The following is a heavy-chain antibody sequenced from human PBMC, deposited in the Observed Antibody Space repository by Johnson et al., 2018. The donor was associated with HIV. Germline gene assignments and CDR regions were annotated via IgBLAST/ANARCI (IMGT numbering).Heavy chain of an antibody. J-gene: IGHJ3*02. CDR1: GFTLSSYA. Sequence: QVQLVESGGGLVQPGGSLRVSCVASGFTLSSYAMHWVRQAPGKGLEWVAVISYDGSNKYYADSVKGRFTISRDNSKNTLYLQMNSLRPEDTAVYYCARDGSTSCSDCFDAFDIWGQGTMVAVSS. D-gene: IGHD2-2*01. V-gene: IGHV3-30-3*01. CDR3: ARDGSTSCSDCFDAFDI. CDR2: ISYDGSNK.